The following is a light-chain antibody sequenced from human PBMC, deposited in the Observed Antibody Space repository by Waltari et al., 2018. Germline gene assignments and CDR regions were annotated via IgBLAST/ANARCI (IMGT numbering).Light chain of an antibody. Sequence: EIVMTQTPLSLPVTLGEAAYISCRYSECLLYSDGKTFLELYVQRPGQSPHLLISLVSKRASGAPEKFSGNGSGTDFTLKINRVEAEDVGVYYCMQARRSPYTFGPGTKVEIK. CDR3: MQARRSPYT. CDR1: ECLLYSDGKTF. V-gene: IGKV2-40*01. CDR2: LVS. J-gene: IGKJ2*01.